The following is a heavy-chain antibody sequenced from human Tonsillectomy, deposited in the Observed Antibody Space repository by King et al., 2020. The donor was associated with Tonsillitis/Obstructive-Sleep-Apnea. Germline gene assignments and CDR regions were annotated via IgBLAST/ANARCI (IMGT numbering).Heavy chain of an antibody. CDR3: AKDYCSGGSCYFYFDY. V-gene: IGHV3-23*01. CDR1: GFIFSSYA. D-gene: IGHD2-15*01. J-gene: IGHJ4*02. CDR2: ISGSGGST. Sequence: EVPLLESGGGLVQPGGSLRLSCAASGFIFSSYAMSWVRQAPGKGLEWVSAISGSGGSTYYADSVKGRFTISRDNSKNTLYLQMNSLRAEDTAVYYCAKDYCSGGSCYFYFDYWGQGTLVTVSS.